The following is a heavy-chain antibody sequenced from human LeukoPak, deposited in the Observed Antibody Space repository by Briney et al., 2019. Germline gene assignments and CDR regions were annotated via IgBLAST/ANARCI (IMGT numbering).Heavy chain of an antibody. CDR3: AKYFASGNDYNLPH. CDR2: INSDGSSS. V-gene: IGHV3-74*01. D-gene: IGHD3-10*01. J-gene: IGHJ1*01. Sequence: GGPLRLSCAASGFTFSNYWMHWVRQAPGKGLVWVSRINSDGSSSNYADSEKRLFTISRDNTKNTLYLKMNSLRAEDTCVYFCAKYFASGNDYNLPHGGQGTLVTVSS. CDR1: GFTFSNYW.